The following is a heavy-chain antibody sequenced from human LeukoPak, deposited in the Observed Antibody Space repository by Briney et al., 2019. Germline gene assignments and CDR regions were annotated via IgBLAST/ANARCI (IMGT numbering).Heavy chain of an antibody. D-gene: IGHD3-9*01. Sequence: PGGSLRLSCAASGFTFSSFLMHWVRQALGKGLVWVSLINNDGSATRYADSVKGRFTISRDNAKNTLYLQMNSLRAEDTAVYFCAKDLTGSIDYWGQGTLVTVSS. CDR1: GFTFSSFL. V-gene: IGHV3-74*01. J-gene: IGHJ4*02. CDR2: INNDGSAT. CDR3: AKDLTGSIDY.